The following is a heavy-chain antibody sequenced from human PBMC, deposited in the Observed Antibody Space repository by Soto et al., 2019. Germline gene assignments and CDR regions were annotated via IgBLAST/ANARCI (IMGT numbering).Heavy chain of an antibody. CDR2: ISGTGGST. CDR3: AKDRLGGNFNY. CDR1: GFTFNNYA. Sequence: EVQLLDSGGGLVQPGGSLRLSCAASGFTFNNYAMNWVRQAPGKGLEWVATISGTGGSTYYADSVKGRFTISRDNSKTTLELQMNSLRVEATAVYYCAKDRLGGNFNYWGQGTQVIVSS. V-gene: IGHV3-23*01. J-gene: IGHJ4*02.